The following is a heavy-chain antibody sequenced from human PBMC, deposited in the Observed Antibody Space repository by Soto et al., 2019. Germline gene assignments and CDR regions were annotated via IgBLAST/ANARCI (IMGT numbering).Heavy chain of an antibody. CDR3: ARVDCSSTSCYTYYYYGMDV. Sequence: GASVKVSCKASGYTFTSYDINWVRQATGQGLEWMGWMNPNSGNTGYAQKFQGRATMTRNTSISTAYMELSSLRSEDTAVYYCARVDCSSTSCYTYYYYGMDVWGQGTTVTVSS. J-gene: IGHJ6*02. V-gene: IGHV1-8*01. D-gene: IGHD2-2*02. CDR1: GYTFTSYD. CDR2: MNPNSGNT.